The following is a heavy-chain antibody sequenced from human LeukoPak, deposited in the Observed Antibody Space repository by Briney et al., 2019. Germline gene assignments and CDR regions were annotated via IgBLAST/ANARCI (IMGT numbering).Heavy chain of an antibody. Sequence: GSLRLSCAASGFPFSSYSMNWVRQAPGKGLEWVSFISPSSDTIHYADSVKGRFTISRDNAKNSLYLQMNSLRAEDTAVYYCASVPRYGDSQGTFDIWGQGTMVTISS. CDR1: GFPFSSYS. CDR3: ASVPRYGDSQGTFDI. D-gene: IGHD4-17*01. J-gene: IGHJ3*02. CDR2: ISPSSDTI. V-gene: IGHV3-48*04.